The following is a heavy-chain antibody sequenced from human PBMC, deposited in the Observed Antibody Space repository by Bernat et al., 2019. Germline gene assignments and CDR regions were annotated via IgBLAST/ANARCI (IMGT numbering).Heavy chain of an antibody. D-gene: IGHD1-26*01. CDR1: GGSISSYY. Sequence: QVQLQESGPGLVEPSETLSLTCTVSGGSISSYYWSWIRQPPGKGLEWIGYIYYSGSTNYNPSLKSRVTISVDTSKNQFSLKLSSVTAADTAVYYCARHEYSGSLIDYWGQGTLVTVSS. CDR2: IYYSGST. V-gene: IGHV4-59*08. J-gene: IGHJ4*02. CDR3: ARHEYSGSLIDY.